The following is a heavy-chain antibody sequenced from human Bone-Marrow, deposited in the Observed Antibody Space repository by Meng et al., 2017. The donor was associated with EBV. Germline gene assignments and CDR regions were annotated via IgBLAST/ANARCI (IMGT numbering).Heavy chain of an antibody. CDR3: ARVMIGSYYFDY. D-gene: IGHD1-26*01. CDR1: GGTFSSYA. Sequence: QGQLVQSGPEVKKPGSAVKVSCKASGGTFSSYAISWVRQAPGRGLEWMGGIIPIFGTANYAQKFQGRVTITADESTSTAYMELSSLRSEDTAVYYCARVMIGSYYFDYWGQGTLVTVSS. CDR2: IIPIFGTA. J-gene: IGHJ4*02. V-gene: IGHV1-69*01.